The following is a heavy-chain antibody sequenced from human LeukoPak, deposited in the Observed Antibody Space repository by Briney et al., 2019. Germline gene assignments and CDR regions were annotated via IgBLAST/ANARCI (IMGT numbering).Heavy chain of an antibody. CDR2: INPNSGGT. Sequence: GASVKVSCKASGYTFTGYYMHWVRQAPGQGLEWMGWINPNSGGTNYAQKFQGRVTMTRDTSISTAYMELSSLRSEDTAVYYCARGVVGGQWLLYYFDYWGQGTLVTVSS. CDR1: GYTFTGYY. CDR3: ARGVVGGQWLLYYFDY. J-gene: IGHJ4*02. D-gene: IGHD3-22*01. V-gene: IGHV1-2*02.